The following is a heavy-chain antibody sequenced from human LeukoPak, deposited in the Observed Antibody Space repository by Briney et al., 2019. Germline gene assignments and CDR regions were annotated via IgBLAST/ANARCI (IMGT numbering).Heavy chain of an antibody. J-gene: IGHJ6*03. V-gene: IGHV4-34*01. CDR2: INHSGST. D-gene: IGHD1-14*01. CDR3: ARGLSRVASRRTVRYMDV. CDR1: GGSFSGYY. Sequence: SSETLSLTCAVYGGSFSGYYWSWIRQPPRKGLEWIGEINHSGSTKYNPSPKSRVTISVDTSKNQFSLKLSSVTAADTAVYYCARGLSRVASRRTVRYMDVWGKGTTVTVSS.